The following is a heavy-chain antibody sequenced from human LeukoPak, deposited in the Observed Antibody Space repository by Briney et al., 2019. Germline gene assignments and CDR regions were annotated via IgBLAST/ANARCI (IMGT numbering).Heavy chain of an antibody. V-gene: IGHV3-66*01. Sequence: GGSLRLSCIASTFSVSSNFMSWVRQAPGRGLEWVSVIYSGGSTYYADSVKGRFTISRDNSKNTLYLQMNSLRAEDTAVYYCGRDMDVWGQGSTVTVSS. CDR3: GRDMDV. CDR2: IYSGGST. CDR1: TFSVSSNF. J-gene: IGHJ6*02. D-gene: IGHD3-10*01.